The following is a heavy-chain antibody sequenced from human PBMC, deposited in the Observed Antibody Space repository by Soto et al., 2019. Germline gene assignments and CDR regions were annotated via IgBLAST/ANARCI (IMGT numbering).Heavy chain of an antibody. Sequence: GESLKISCKGSGYSFTSYWIGWVRQMPGKGLEWMGIIYPGDSDTRYSPSFQGQVTISADKSISTAYLQWSSLKASDTAMYYCARELNTAIAEPDAFDIRGQGTMVTVSS. V-gene: IGHV5-51*01. D-gene: IGHD5-18*01. CDR2: IYPGDSDT. CDR3: ARELNTAIAEPDAFDI. J-gene: IGHJ3*02. CDR1: GYSFTSYW.